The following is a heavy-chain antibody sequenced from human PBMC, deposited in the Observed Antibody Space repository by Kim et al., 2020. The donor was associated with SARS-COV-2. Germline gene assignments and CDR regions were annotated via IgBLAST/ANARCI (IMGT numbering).Heavy chain of an antibody. D-gene: IGHD1-26*01. CDR3: AKGRCGSYFDAFDI. Sequence: ADSVKGRFTISRDNSKNTLYLQMNSLRDEDTAVYYCAKGRCGSYFDAFDIWGQGTMVTVSS. J-gene: IGHJ3*02. V-gene: IGHV3-30*02.